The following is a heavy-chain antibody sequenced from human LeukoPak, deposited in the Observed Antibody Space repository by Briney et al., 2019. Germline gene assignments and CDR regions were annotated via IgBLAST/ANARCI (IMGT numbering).Heavy chain of an antibody. J-gene: IGHJ4*02. Sequence: AGGSLRLSCAASGFTFSSYAMSWVRPAPGKGLEWVSAISGSGGRTYYADSVKGRFTISRDNSKNTLYLQMNSLRAEDTAVYYCAKEGSSSWYGFDYWGQGTLVTVSS. CDR1: GFTFSSYA. CDR2: ISGSGGRT. D-gene: IGHD6-13*01. V-gene: IGHV3-23*01. CDR3: AKEGSSSWYGFDY.